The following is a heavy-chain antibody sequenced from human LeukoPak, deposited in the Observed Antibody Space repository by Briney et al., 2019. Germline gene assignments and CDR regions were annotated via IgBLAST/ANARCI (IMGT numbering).Heavy chain of an antibody. Sequence: SETLSLTCTVSGYSISSGYYWGWIRPPPGKGLEGMGTIYHSGSTYYNPYLKRRDNISGDTSKNQLSVKLRSVTAADTAFYYCAKTVTVTTSAFDIWGQGTMVTVSS. CDR3: AKTVTVTTSAFDI. CDR1: GYSISSGYY. D-gene: IGHD4-17*01. V-gene: IGHV4-38-2*02. J-gene: IGHJ3*02. CDR2: IYHSGST.